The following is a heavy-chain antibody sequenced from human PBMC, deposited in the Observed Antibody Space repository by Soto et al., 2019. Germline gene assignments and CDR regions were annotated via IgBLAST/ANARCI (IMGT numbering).Heavy chain of an antibody. J-gene: IGHJ4*02. CDR2: INYRGST. D-gene: IGHD2-15*01. CDR3: ARDAPGVAPY. CDR1: GGSINSGDSY. V-gene: IGHV4-31*03. Sequence: QVQLQELGPGLVRPSQTLSLICTVFGGSINSGDSYWNWIRQHPEKGLEWIGYINYRGSTFYNPSLKSRIIISVDTSKNQFSLKLSSVTAADTAVYYCARDAPGVAPYWGQGTLVTVSS.